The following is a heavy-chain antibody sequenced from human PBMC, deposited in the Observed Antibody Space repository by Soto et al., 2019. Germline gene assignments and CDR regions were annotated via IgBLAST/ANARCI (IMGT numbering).Heavy chain of an antibody. Sequence: GGSLRLSCAASGFTFSSYGMHWVRQAPGKGLEWVAVIWYDGSNKYYADSVKGRFTISRDNSKNTLYLQMNSLRAEDTAVYYCARDGYYYGSGSYYMGAWGQGTLVTVSS. CDR2: IWYDGSNK. J-gene: IGHJ5*02. CDR3: ARDGYYYGSGSYYMGA. V-gene: IGHV3-33*01. CDR1: GFTFSSYG. D-gene: IGHD3-10*01.